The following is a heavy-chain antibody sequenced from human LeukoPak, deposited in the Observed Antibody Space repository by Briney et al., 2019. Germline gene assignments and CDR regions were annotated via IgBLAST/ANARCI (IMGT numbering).Heavy chain of an antibody. CDR3: ASGPYSSSYFAS. CDR2: ISGGGEHT. Sequence: PGGSLRLSCAASGFTVSSNYMSWVRQAPGKGLEWVADISGGGEHTFYADSVKGRFTISRDNSKDTLHLQMSILRPEDTALYYCASGPYSSSYFASWGQGTMVTVSS. V-gene: IGHV3-53*01. CDR1: GFTVSSNY. D-gene: IGHD6-13*01. J-gene: IGHJ4*02.